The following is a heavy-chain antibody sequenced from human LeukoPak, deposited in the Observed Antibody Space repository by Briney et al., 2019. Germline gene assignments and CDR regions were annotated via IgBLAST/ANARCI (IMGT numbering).Heavy chain of an antibody. V-gene: IGHV3-30*18. Sequence: GGSLRLSCAASTFSFSAYGMHWVRQAPGKGLEWVAVISDDGSKKYYGDSVKGRFTISRDNSKNTLYLQLNSLRVEDTAVYYCAKDHGSYCSGGNCYGMNVWDQGTTVTVSS. D-gene: IGHD2-15*01. CDR3: AKDHGSYCSGGNCYGMNV. CDR2: ISDDGSKK. J-gene: IGHJ6*02. CDR1: TFSFSAYG.